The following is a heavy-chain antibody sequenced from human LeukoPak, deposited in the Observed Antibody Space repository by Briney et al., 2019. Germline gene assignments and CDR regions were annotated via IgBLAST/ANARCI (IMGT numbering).Heavy chain of an antibody. CDR3: ARSGLLWFGGFGY. D-gene: IGHD3-10*01. V-gene: IGHV3-21*04. CDR1: GFTFSSYS. J-gene: IGHJ4*02. Sequence: GGSLRLSCAASGFTFSSYSMNWVRQAPGKGLEWVSSISSSSSYIYYADSVKGRFTISRDNAKNSLYLQMNSLRAEDTAVYYCARSGLLWFGGFGYWGQGTLVTVSS. CDR2: ISSSSSYI.